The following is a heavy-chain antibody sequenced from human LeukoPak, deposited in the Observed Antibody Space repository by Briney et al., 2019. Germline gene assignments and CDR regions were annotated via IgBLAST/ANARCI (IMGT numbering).Heavy chain of an antibody. CDR2: ISPSGDST. CDR1: GLTLRTYA. CDR3: VKKVYYYMDV. V-gene: IGHV3-23*01. J-gene: IGHJ6*03. Sequence: GESLRLPCAASGLTLRTYAVNWVRQAPGRGLEWVSYISPSGDSTVYAESVKGRFTISRDNSKNMLFLQMDGLRAEDTAIYYCVKKVYYYMDVWGKGTTVTVSS.